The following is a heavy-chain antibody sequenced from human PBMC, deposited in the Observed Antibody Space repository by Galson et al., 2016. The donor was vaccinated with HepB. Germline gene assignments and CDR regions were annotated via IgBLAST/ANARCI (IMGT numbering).Heavy chain of an antibody. CDR3: ARGGPHNNYFDY. CDR1: GFTVSSNY. J-gene: IGHJ4*02. D-gene: IGHD1-1*01. V-gene: IGHV3-53*01. Sequence: SLRLSCAASGFTVSSNYMNWVRQPPGKGLEWVSFIHSGGGAYYTHSEKGRFTISTDNSKNTLYLQMNSLRAEDTAIYYCARGGPHNNYFDYWGQGTLVTVSS. CDR2: IHSGGGA.